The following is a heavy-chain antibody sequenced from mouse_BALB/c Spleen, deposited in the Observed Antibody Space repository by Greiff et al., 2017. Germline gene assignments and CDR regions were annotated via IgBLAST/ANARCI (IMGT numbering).Heavy chain of an antibody. CDR1: GFTFSSYG. Sequence: EVQLVESGGDLVKPGGSLKLSCAASGFTFSSYGMSWVRQTPDKRLEWVATISSGGSYTYYPDSVKGRFTISRDNAKNTLYLQMSSLKSEDTAMYYCARHGTPQAWFAYGGQGTLVTVSA. V-gene: IGHV5-6*01. D-gene: IGHD4-1*01. J-gene: IGHJ3*01. CDR2: ISSGGSYT. CDR3: ARHGTPQAWFAY.